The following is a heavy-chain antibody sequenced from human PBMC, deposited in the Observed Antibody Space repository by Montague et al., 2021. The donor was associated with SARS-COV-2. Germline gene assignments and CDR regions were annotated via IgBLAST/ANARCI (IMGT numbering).Heavy chain of an antibody. CDR1: GVSITSTNW. CDR3: AGKVLTVPADY. Sequence: SETLSLTCAVSGVSITSTNWWSLVRQPPGKGLEWIGEIPYGGIATYNPSLKSRATISMDTSRNLFSLTLSSVTAADTAIYYCAGKVLTVPADYWGQGTLVTVS. V-gene: IGHV4-4*02. J-gene: IGHJ4*02. D-gene: IGHD4-11*01. CDR2: IPYGGIA.